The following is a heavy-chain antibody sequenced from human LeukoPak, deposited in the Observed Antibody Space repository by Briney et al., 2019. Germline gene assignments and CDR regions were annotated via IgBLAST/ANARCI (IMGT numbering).Heavy chain of an antibody. CDR3: AKGSCVDCFDSNGHQRG. V-gene: IGHV3-23*01. CDR2: ITGSGAST. Sequence: GGSLRLSCAASGFTFSSYAMNWVRQAPGKGLEWVSGITGSGASTFYADSVRGRFTISRDNSKNTLYLQISSLRAEDTAVYYCAKGSCVDCFDSNGHQRGWGQGTLVTVSS. D-gene: IGHD3-22*01. J-gene: IGHJ4*02. CDR1: GFTFSSYA.